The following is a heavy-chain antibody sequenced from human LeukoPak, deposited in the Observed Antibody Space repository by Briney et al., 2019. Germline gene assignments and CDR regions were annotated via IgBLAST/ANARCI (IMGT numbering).Heavy chain of an antibody. CDR1: GFALSICD. V-gene: IGHV3-30*01. Sequence: GGSLRLSCAASGFALSICDVSWVRQAPGKGLEWVAVISYDGSNKYYADSVKGRFTISRDNSKNTLYLQMNSLRAEDTAVYYCARDLGIQLWSYFDYWGQGTLVTVSS. CDR2: ISYDGSNK. J-gene: IGHJ4*02. CDR3: ARDLGIQLWSYFDY. D-gene: IGHD5-18*01.